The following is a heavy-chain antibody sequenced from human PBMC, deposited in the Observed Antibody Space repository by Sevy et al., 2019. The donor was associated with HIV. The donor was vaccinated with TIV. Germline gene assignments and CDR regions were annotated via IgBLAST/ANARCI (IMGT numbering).Heavy chain of an antibody. J-gene: IGHJ4*02. CDR2: IRSKGYGGTT. CDR1: GFTFGHYA. CDR3: ARGPRGNYVFDY. D-gene: IGHD4-4*01. V-gene: IGHV3-49*03. Sequence: GGSLRLSCTASGFTFGHYAMSWFRQAPGKGLEWVGFIRSKGYGGTTEYAASVKGRFTISRDDSKSIAYVQMNSLKTEDTAVYYCARGPRGNYVFDYWGQGTLVTVSS.